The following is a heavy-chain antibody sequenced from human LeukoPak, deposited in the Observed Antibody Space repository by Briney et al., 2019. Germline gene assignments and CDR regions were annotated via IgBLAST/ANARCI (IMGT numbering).Heavy chain of an antibody. CDR3: ARVIGSYGDSAY. CDR1: GFTFSSFS. D-gene: IGHD4-17*01. J-gene: IGHJ4*02. Sequence: GGSPRLSCAASGFTFSSFSMKWVRQAPGKGLEWISYISSSSSSTYYADSVKGRFTISRDNAKNSLYLQMNSLRAEDTAVYYCARVIGSYGDSAYWGQGTLVTVSS. CDR2: ISSSSSST. V-gene: IGHV3-48*04.